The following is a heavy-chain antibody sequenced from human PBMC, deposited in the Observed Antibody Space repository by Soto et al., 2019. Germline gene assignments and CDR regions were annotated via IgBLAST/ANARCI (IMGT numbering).Heavy chain of an antibody. Sequence: YYLSWIRQPPGKGLEWMRRIDPSDSYTNYSPSFQGHVTISADKSITTAYLQWSSLKASDTAMYYCARGNYYGSSLDVWGQGTTVTVSS. J-gene: IGHJ6*02. CDR1: YY. V-gene: IGHV5-10-1*01. CDR3: ARGNYYGSSLDV. CDR2: IDPSDSYT. D-gene: IGHD3-10*01.